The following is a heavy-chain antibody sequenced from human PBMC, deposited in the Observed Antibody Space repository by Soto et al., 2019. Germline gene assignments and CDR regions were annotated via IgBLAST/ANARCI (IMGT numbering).Heavy chain of an antibody. CDR2: INAGNGNT. D-gene: IGHD6-19*01. CDR3: AREYSSGWYYGYFQH. J-gene: IGHJ1*01. Sequence: GASVKVSCKASGYTFTSYAMHWVRQAPGQRLEWMGWINAGNGNTKYSQKFQGRVTITRDTSASTAYMELSSLRSEDTAVYYCAREYSSGWYYGYFQHWGQGTLVTVS. V-gene: IGHV1-3*01. CDR1: GYTFTSYA.